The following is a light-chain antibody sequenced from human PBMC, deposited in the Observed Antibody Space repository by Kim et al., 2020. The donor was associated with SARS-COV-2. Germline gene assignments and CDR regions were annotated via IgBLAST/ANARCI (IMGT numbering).Light chain of an antibody. CDR3: SSYAGSSKYV. Sequence: QSALTQPPSASGSPGQSVTISCTGASSDVGGYNSVSWYQQHPAKAPKLMIYEVSKRPSGVPDRFSGSKSGNTASLTVSGLQAEDEADYYCSSYAGSSKYVFGTGTKVTVL. CDR1: SSDVGGYNS. V-gene: IGLV2-8*01. J-gene: IGLJ1*01. CDR2: EVS.